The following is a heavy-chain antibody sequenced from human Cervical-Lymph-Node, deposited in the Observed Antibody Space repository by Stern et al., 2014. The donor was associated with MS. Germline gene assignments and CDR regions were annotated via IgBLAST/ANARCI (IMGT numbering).Heavy chain of an antibody. J-gene: IGHJ3*01. CDR2: LYYGGGS. D-gene: IGHD6-13*01. V-gene: IGHV4-39*01. CDR1: GDSINSGAYS. Sequence: QVQLQESGPGLVKPSETLSISCAVSGDSINSGAYSWAWIRQSSGKRLEYVGNLYYGGGSDYNPSLNGRVTISADMSKNQFSLKLRSVTAADTAVYYCATSYSSRLDAFDVWGQGTMVIVSS. CDR3: ATSYSSRLDAFDV.